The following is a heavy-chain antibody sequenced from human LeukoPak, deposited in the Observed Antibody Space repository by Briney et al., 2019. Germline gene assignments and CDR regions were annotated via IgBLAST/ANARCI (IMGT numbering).Heavy chain of an antibody. D-gene: IGHD6-19*01. CDR3: PRHYSIGWYYFDN. V-gene: IGHV4-39*01. CDR2: IYYSGST. CDR1: GGSISSSSYY. Sequence: PSETLSLTCTVSGGSISSSSYYWGWIRKPPGKGLEWIGSIYYSGSTYYNPSLKSRVTISVDTSKNQFSLNLISVTAGDTARYTCPRHYSIGWYYFDNWGPGTLFTASS. J-gene: IGHJ4*01.